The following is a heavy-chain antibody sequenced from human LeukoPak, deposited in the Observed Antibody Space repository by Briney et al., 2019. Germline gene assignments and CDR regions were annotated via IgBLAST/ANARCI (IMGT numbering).Heavy chain of an antibody. J-gene: IGHJ4*02. CDR2: IYYSGST. D-gene: IGHD5-18*01. Sequence: SETLSLTCTVSGGSISSYYWNWIRQPPGKGLEWIGYIYYSGSTNYNPSLKSRVTISVDTSKNQFSLKLSSVTAADTAVYYCARAGGYSYGYEFDYWGQGTLVTVFS. V-gene: IGHV4-59*01. CDR3: ARAGGYSYGYEFDY. CDR1: GGSISSYY.